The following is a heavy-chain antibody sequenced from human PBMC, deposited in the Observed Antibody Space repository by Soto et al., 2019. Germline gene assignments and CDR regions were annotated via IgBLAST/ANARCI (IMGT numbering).Heavy chain of an antibody. CDR3: ARLAGYCGGDCYRGGWAFDI. J-gene: IGHJ3*02. V-gene: IGHV4-39*01. CDR1: GGSISSSSYY. Sequence: SETLSLTCTVSGGSISSSSYYWGWIRQPPGKGLEWIGSIYYSGSTYYNPSLKSRVTISVDTSKNQFSLKLSSVTAADTAVYYCARLAGYCGGDCYRGGWAFDIWGQGTMVTVSS. D-gene: IGHD2-21*01. CDR2: IYYSGST.